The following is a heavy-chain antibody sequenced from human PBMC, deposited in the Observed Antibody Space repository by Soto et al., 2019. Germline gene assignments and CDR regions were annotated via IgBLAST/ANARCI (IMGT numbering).Heavy chain of an antibody. D-gene: IGHD3-10*01. V-gene: IGHV3-21*01. CDR3: ASMGQDYYGMDV. Sequence: VVSPILSCAASGFTFSSYSMNWVRQAPGKGLEWVSSISSVSIYIYYAYSVKVRFTISRDNAKNSLYLQMNSLRAEDTAVYYCASMGQDYYGMDVWGQGTTVTVSS. CDR1: GFTFSSYS. CDR2: ISSVSIYI. J-gene: IGHJ6*02.